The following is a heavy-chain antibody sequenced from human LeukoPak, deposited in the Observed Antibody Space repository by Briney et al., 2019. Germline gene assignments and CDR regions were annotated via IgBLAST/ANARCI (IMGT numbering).Heavy chain of an antibody. V-gene: IGHV3-66*01. J-gene: IGHJ4*02. CDR1: GFTVSSNY. CDR2: IYSGGST. CDR3: ALYTRVVPAAKYYFDY. D-gene: IGHD2-2*01. Sequence: AGGSLRLSCAASGFTVSSNYMSWVRQAPGKGLEWVSVIYSGGSTYYADSVKGRFTISRDNSKNTLYLQMNSLRAEDTAVYYCALYTRVVPAAKYYFDYWGQGTLVTVSS.